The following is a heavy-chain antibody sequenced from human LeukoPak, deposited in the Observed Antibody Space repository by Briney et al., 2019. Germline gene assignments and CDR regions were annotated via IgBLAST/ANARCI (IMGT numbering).Heavy chain of an antibody. CDR1: GFTFSSYG. Sequence: GGSLRLSCAASGFTFSSYGMHWVRQAPGKGLEWVAVILSDGSKEFYTDSVKGRFTISRDNSKNTLYLQMNSLRAEDTAVYYCAKPSSSTAMGLTYYFDYWGQGTLVTVSS. J-gene: IGHJ4*02. CDR2: ILSDGSKE. V-gene: IGHV3-33*06. D-gene: IGHD5-18*01. CDR3: AKPSSSTAMGLTYYFDY.